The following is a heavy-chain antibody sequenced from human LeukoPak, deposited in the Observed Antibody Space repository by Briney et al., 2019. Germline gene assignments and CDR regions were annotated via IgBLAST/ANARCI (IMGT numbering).Heavy chain of an antibody. D-gene: IGHD6-19*01. Sequence: NPSETLSLTCTVSGGSISSYYWSWIRQPPGKGLEWIGYIYYSGSTNYNPSLKSRVTISVDTSKNQFSLKLSSVTAADTAVYYCARLAVAGTPDDYWGQGTLVTVSS. CDR2: IYYSGST. CDR1: GGSISSYY. CDR3: ARLAVAGTPDDY. V-gene: IGHV4-59*01. J-gene: IGHJ4*02.